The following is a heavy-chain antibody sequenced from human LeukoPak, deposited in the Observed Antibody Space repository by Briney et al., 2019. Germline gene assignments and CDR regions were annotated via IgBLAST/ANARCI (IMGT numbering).Heavy chain of an antibody. CDR2: IIPILGIA. CDR1: GGTFSSYA. Sequence: SVKVSRKASGGTFSSYAISWVRQAPGQGLEWLGRIIPILGIANYAQKFQGRVTITADKSTSTAYMELSSLRSEDTAVYYCARDWPGHSYGYHVMWGQGTLVTVSS. J-gene: IGHJ4*02. CDR3: ARDWPGHSYGYHVM. D-gene: IGHD5-18*01. V-gene: IGHV1-69*04.